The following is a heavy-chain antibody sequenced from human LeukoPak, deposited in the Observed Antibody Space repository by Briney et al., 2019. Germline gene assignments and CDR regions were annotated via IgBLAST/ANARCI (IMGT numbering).Heavy chain of an antibody. D-gene: IGHD2-15*01. V-gene: IGHV1-24*01. CDR3: AYCSGGSCYHPPDYYYYGMDV. CDR1: GYTLTELS. CDR2: FDPEDGET. J-gene: IGHJ6*02. Sequence: ASVKVSCKVSGYTLTELSMHWVRQAPGKGLEWMGGFDPEDGETIYAQKFQGRVTMTEDTSTDTAYMELSSLRSEDTAVYYCAYCSGGSCYHPPDYYYYGMDVWGQGTTVTVSS.